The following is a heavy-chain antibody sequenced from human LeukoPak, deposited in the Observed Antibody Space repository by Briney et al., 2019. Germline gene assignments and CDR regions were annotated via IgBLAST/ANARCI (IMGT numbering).Heavy chain of an antibody. CDR1: GYTFTSYG. V-gene: IGHV1-2*02. J-gene: IGHJ4*02. D-gene: IGHD6-19*01. CDR2: INPNSGGT. CDR3: ARELLPHSSGWYLVSY. Sequence: ASVKVSCKASGYTFTSYGISWVRQAPGQGLEWMGWINPNSGGTNYAQKFQGRVTMTRDTSISTAYMELSRLRSDDTAVYYCARELLPHSSGWYLVSYWGQGTLVTVSS.